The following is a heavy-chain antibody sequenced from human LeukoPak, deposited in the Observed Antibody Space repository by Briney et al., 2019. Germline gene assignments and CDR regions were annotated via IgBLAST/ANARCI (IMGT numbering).Heavy chain of an antibody. D-gene: IGHD6-13*01. J-gene: IGHJ5*02. CDR1: GFTFSSYN. CDR3: ARVVSSWQRNWFDP. Sequence: GGSLRLSCAASGFTFSSYNMNWVRQAPGKGLEWVSYISSTSSTIYYTDSLKGRFTISRDNAKNSLYLQMNSLRVEDTAVYYCARVVSSWQRNWFDPWGRGILVTVSS. CDR2: ISSTSSTI. V-gene: IGHV3-48*01.